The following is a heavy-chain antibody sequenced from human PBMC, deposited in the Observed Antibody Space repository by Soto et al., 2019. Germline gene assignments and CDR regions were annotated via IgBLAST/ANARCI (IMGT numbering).Heavy chain of an antibody. CDR3: AKDIVRYTYGARDN. CDR2: ISYDGSNN. J-gene: IGHJ4*02. CDR1: GFTFSSYG. V-gene: IGHV3-30*18. Sequence: QVQLVESGGAVVQPGKSLRLSCAASGFTFSSYGMYWIRQAPGKGLEWVAAISYDGSNNFHADSVKGRFTISRDNSQNTLYLQMNSLSTEDTAVYYCAKDIVRYTYGARDNWGQGVLVTVSS. D-gene: IGHD5-18*01.